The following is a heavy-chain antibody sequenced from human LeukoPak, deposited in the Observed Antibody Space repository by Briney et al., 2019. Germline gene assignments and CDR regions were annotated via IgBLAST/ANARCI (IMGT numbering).Heavy chain of an antibody. CDR1: GFSVRSKY. V-gene: IGHV3-53*01. CDR2: LQSVGNT. J-gene: IGHJ4*02. Sequence: GGALRLSCAASGFSVRSKYMSWVRQAPGKGLEWVSVLQSVGNTFYADSVKGRFSISRDRSKTTVYLQMDSLRAEDTAVYYCARDAEGEEQMATTYFDLWGQGPLVIVSS. D-gene: IGHD5-24*01. CDR3: ARDAEGEEQMATTYFDL.